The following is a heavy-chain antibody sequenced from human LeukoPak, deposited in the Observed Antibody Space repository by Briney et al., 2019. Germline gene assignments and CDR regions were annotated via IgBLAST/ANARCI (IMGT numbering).Heavy chain of an antibody. J-gene: IGHJ4*02. D-gene: IGHD5-12*01. CDR3: ARCMSGYEGLSDY. CDR1: GFTFSSYS. V-gene: IGHV3-21*01. Sequence: NSGGSLRLSCAASGFTFSSYSMNWVRQAPGKGLEWVSSISTSSSYIYYADSVKGRFTISRDNAKNSLYLQMNSLRAEDTAVYYCARCMSGYEGLSDYWGQGTLVTVSS. CDR2: ISTSSSYI.